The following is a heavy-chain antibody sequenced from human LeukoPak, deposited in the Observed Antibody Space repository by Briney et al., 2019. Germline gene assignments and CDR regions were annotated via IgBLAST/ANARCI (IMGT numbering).Heavy chain of an antibody. CDR1: GFTFSSYA. Sequence: SGGSLRLSCAASGFTFSSYAMSWVRQAPRKGLEWVSAISGSGGSTYYADSVKGRFTISRDNSEDTLYLQMNSLRAEDTAVYYCAKAPGYDFWSAYYVDVWGQGTTVTVSS. J-gene: IGHJ6*02. CDR3: AKAPGYDFWSAYYVDV. V-gene: IGHV3-23*01. CDR2: ISGSGGST. D-gene: IGHD3-3*01.